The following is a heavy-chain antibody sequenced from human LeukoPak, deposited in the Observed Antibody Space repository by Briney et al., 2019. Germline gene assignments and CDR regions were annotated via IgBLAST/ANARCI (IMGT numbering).Heavy chain of an antibody. D-gene: IGHD3-22*01. J-gene: IGHJ6*02. CDR1: GYTFTSYY. CDR3: ARGGSGRHYDSSGYFGGYYYYGMDV. CDR2: INPSGGST. Sequence: ASVKVSCKASGYTFTSYYMHWVRQAPGQGLEWMGIINPSGGSTSYAQKFQGRVTMTRDTSTSTVYMELSSLRSEDTAVYYCARGGSGRHYDSSGYFGGYYYYGMDVWGQGTTVTVSS. V-gene: IGHV1-46*01.